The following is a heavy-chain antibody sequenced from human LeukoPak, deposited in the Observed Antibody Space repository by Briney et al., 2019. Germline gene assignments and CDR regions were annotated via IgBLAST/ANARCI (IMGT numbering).Heavy chain of an antibody. CDR2: ISSSSGTI. D-gene: IGHD6-6*01. J-gene: IGHJ5*02. Sequence: GGSLRLSCAASGFTFSTYSMNWVRQAPGKGLEWVSYISSSSGTIYYADSVMGRFTISRDNAKNSLYLQMNSLRDEDTAVYYCARDRPYSNSPPGPWGQGTLVTVSS. V-gene: IGHV3-48*02. CDR3: ARDRPYSNSPPGP. CDR1: GFTFSTYS.